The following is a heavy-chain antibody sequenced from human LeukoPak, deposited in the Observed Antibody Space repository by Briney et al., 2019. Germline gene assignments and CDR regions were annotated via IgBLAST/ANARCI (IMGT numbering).Heavy chain of an antibody. CDR1: GFTFSGSA. CDR2: IRSKANSYAT. Sequence: PGGSLRLSCAASGFTFSGSAMHWVRQASGKGLEWVGRIRSKANSYATAYAASVKGRFTISRDESKNTAYLQMNSLKTEDTAVYYCTSSTDIVVVPAAHPHFDYWGQGTLVTVSS. J-gene: IGHJ4*02. D-gene: IGHD2-2*01. CDR3: TSSTDIVVVPAAHPHFDY. V-gene: IGHV3-73*01.